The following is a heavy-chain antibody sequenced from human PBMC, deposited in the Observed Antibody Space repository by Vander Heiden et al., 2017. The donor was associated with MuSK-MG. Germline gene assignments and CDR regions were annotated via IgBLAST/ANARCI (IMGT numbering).Heavy chain of an antibody. Sequence: QVQLQESGPGLVKPSETLSLTCPVSGDSITTDTYYWAWIRQPPGGGLEYIGSIYYAGNIYYSPSLRSRATISVDTSTNQFSLKLTSLTAADTAVYFCAWGPDGFKVWGQGTVGTVSS. D-gene: IGHD7-27*01. CDR2: IYYAGNI. CDR3: AWGPDGFKV. CDR1: GDSITTDTYY. V-gene: IGHV4-39*07. J-gene: IGHJ3*01.